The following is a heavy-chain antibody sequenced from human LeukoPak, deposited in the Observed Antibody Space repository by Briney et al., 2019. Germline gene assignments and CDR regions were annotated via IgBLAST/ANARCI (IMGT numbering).Heavy chain of an antibody. CDR1: GGSISSSSYY. Sequence: SEALSLTCTVSGGSISSSSYYWGWIRQPPGKGLEWIGSIYYSGSTYYNPSLKSRVTISVDTSKNQFSLKLSSVTAADTAVYYCARHLHSSGLGYWGQGTLVTVSS. V-gene: IGHV4-39*01. CDR3: ARHLHSSGLGY. D-gene: IGHD6-19*01. J-gene: IGHJ4*02. CDR2: IYYSGST.